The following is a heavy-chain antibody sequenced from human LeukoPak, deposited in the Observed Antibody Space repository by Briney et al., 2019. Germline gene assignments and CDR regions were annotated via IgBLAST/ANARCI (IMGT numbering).Heavy chain of an antibody. CDR1: GGTFSSYA. V-gene: IGHV1-69*05. CDR3: ARDAAYCGGDCYSDAFDI. CDR2: IIPIFGTA. J-gene: IGHJ3*02. Sequence: GASVKVSCKASGGTFSSYAISWVRQAPGQGLEWMGRIIPIFGTANYAQKFQGRVTITTDESTSTVYMELSSLRSEDTAVYYCARDAAYCGGDCYSDAFDIWGQGTMVTVSS. D-gene: IGHD2-21*02.